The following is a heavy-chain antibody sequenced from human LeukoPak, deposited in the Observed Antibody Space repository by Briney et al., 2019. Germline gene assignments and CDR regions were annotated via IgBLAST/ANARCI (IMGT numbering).Heavy chain of an antibody. Sequence: SETLSLTCTVSGGSISSSSYYWGWIRQPPGKGLEWIGNIYYGGSTYYKPSLKSRVTISVGTSKNQFSLTLSSVTAADTAVYYCAGLYASGSYYGYWGQGALVTVSS. CDR1: GGSISSSSYY. D-gene: IGHD3-10*01. V-gene: IGHV4-39*01. CDR2: IYYGGST. CDR3: AGLYASGSYYGY. J-gene: IGHJ4*02.